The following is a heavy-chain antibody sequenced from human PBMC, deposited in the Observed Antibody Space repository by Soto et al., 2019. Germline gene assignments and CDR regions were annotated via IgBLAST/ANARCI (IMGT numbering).Heavy chain of an antibody. J-gene: IGHJ4*02. V-gene: IGHV3-30*18. Sequence: PGGSLRLSCAASGLTFSSYGMHWVRQAPGKGLEWVAHISYDGSNEHYVDSVKGRFTISRDNSKNTLYLQMNSLRAEDTAVYYCAKGAHYYDSSGYSYYFDYWGQGTLVTVS. D-gene: IGHD3-22*01. CDR1: GLTFSSYG. CDR3: AKGAHYYDSSGYSYYFDY. CDR2: ISYDGSNE.